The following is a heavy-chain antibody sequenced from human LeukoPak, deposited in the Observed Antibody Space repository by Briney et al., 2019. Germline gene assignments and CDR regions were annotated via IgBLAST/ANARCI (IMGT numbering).Heavy chain of an antibody. Sequence: SETLSLTCAVYGGSFSGYYWSWIRQPPGKGLEWIGKINHSGSTNYNPSLKSRVTISVDTSKNQFSLKLSSVTAADTAVYYCARRGGITGSINFDYWGQGTLVTVSS. V-gene: IGHV4-34*01. J-gene: IGHJ4*02. CDR3: ARRGGITGSINFDY. CDR1: GGSFSGYY. CDR2: INHSGST. D-gene: IGHD1-20*01.